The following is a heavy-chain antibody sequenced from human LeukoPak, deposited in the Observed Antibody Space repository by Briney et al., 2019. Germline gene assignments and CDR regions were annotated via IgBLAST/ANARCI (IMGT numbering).Heavy chain of an antibody. D-gene: IGHD5-12*01. J-gene: IGHJ4*01. CDR3: ARERGATTPFDY. Sequence: PSETLSLTCTVSGGSISSYYWSWIRQPPGKGLEWIGYIYYSGSTNYNPSLKSRVTISVDTSKNQFSLKLSSVTAADTAVYYCARERGATTPFDYWGQGTLVTVSS. CDR2: IYYSGST. CDR1: GGSISSYY. V-gene: IGHV4-59*12.